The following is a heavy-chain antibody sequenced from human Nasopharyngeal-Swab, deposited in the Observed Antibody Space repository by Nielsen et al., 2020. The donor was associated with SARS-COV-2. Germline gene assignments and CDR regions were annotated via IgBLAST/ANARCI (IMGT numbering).Heavy chain of an antibody. V-gene: IGHV1-18*01. CDR2: ISAYNGNT. Sequence: ASVKVSCKASGYTFTSYGISWVRQAPGQGLEWMGWISAYNGNTNYAQKLQGRVTMTTDTSTSTVYMELSSLRSEDTAVYYCARDMSWDGTSRSVYYGMDVWGQGTTVTVSS. D-gene: IGHD2-2*01. J-gene: IGHJ6*02. CDR1: GYTFTSYG. CDR3: ARDMSWDGTSRSVYYGMDV.